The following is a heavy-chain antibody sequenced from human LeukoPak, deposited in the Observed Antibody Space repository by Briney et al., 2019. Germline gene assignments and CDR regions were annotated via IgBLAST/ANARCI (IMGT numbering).Heavy chain of an antibody. V-gene: IGHV1-69*05. J-gene: IGHJ4*02. D-gene: IGHD4-17*01. Sequence: VSCKASGGTFSSYAISWVRQAPGQGLEWMGRIIPIFGTANYAQRFQGRVTITTDESTSTAYMELSSLRSEDTAVYYCAREYDYGVEVLYFDYWGQGTLVTVSS. CDR1: GGTFSSYA. CDR3: AREYDYGVEVLYFDY. CDR2: IIPIFGTA.